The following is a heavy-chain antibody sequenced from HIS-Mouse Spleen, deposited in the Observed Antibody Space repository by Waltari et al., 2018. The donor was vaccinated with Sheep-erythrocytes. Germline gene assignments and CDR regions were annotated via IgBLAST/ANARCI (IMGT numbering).Heavy chain of an antibody. CDR1: GFTFSSYS. CDR3: ARVASGATFDY. D-gene: IGHD1-26*01. CDR2: ISSSSSYI. Sequence: EVQLLESGGGLVKPGGSLRLSCAASGFTFSSYSMNWVRQAPGKGLGGVSSISSSSSYIYYADAGKGRFTISRDNAKNSLYLQMNSLRAEDTAVYYCARVASGATFDYWGQGTLVTVSS. V-gene: IGHV3-21*01. J-gene: IGHJ4*02.